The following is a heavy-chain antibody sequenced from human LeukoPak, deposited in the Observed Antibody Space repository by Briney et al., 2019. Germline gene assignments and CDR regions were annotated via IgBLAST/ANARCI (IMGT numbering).Heavy chain of an antibody. CDR3: ARDPGPPRYYYDSSGLDY. D-gene: IGHD3-22*01. V-gene: IGHV6-1*01. J-gene: IGHJ4*02. Sequence: SQTLSLTCAISGDSVSSNSVAWNWIRQSPSRGLEWLGRTYYRSKWYHDYAIPVKSRININPDTSKNQFSLQLNSVTPEDTAVYYCARDPGPPRYYYDSSGLDYWGQGTLVTVSS. CDR1: GDSVSSNSVA. CDR2: TYYRSKWYH.